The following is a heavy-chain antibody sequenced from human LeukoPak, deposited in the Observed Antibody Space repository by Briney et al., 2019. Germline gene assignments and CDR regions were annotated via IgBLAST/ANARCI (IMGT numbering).Heavy chain of an antibody. D-gene: IGHD6-19*01. V-gene: IGHV3-23*01. CDR3: AKDGNCASSGCPKMLNYYYGMDV. J-gene: IGHJ6*02. Sequence: GGSLRLSCAASGFTFSSYAMSWVRQAPGKGLEWVSAISGSGGSTCYADSVKGRFTISRDNSKNTLYLQMNSLRAEDTAVYYCAKDGNCASSGCPKMLNYYYGMDVWGQGTTVTVSS. CDR1: GFTFSSYA. CDR2: ISGSGGST.